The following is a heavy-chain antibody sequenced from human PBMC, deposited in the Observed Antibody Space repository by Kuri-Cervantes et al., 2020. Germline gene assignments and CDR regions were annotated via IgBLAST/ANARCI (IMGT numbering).Heavy chain of an antibody. Sequence: SETLSLTCTVSGASISTYYWSWIRQPPGRGLEWIAYMFYSGSTDFNPSLKSRVTILIDTSKNQFSLRLSSVTAADTAVYFCARRYDTGSFRLFDIWGQGTMVTVSS. CDR3: ARRYDTGSFRLFDI. D-gene: IGHD3-22*01. V-gene: IGHV4-59*01. J-gene: IGHJ3*02. CDR1: GASISTYY. CDR2: MFYSGST.